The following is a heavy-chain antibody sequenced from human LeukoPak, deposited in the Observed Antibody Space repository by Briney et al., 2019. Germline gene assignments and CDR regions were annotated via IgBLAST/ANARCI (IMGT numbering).Heavy chain of an antibody. D-gene: IGHD1-26*01. CDR3: ARECWSYYKFDY. V-gene: IGHV3-23*01. J-gene: IGHJ4*02. CDR2: ISGSGGST. CDR1: GFTVSTNY. Sequence: GGSLRLSCAASGFTVSTNYMNWVRQAPGKGLEWVSVISGSGGSTYYADSVKGRFTISRDNSKNTLYLQMNSLRAEDTAVYYCARECWSYYKFDYWGQGTLVTVSS.